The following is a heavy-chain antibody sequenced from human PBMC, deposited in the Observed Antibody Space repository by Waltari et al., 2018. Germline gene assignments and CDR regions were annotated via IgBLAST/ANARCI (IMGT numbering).Heavy chain of an antibody. Sequence: QVQLVQSGAEVKKPGASVKVSCKASGYTFTGYYMHWVRQAPGHGLEWMGWINPNSGGTNYAQKFQGRVTMTRDTSISTAYMELSRLRSDDTAVYYCARALIAVAGNYYYGMDVWGQGTTVTVSS. CDR2: INPNSGGT. D-gene: IGHD6-19*01. CDR3: ARALIAVAGNYYYGMDV. V-gene: IGHV1-2*02. CDR1: GYTFTGYY. J-gene: IGHJ6*02.